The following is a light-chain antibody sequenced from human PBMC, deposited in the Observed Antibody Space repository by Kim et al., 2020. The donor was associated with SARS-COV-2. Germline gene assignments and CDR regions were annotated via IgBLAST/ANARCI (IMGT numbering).Light chain of an antibody. V-gene: IGLV3-21*04. J-gene: IGLJ3*02. Sequence: SYELTQPPSVSVAPGKTARITCGGNDIGSRTLYWYQHRPGQAPMLVIYYDSARPSGIPERFSGSNSGNTATLTISTVEAGDEADYYFQVWDRTSDHWVFGGGTQLTVL. CDR2: YDS. CDR3: QVWDRTSDHWV. CDR1: DIGSRT.